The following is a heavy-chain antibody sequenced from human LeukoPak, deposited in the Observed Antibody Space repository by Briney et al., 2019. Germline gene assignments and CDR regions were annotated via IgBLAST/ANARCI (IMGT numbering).Heavy chain of an antibody. V-gene: IGHV3-7*01. J-gene: IGHJ4*02. D-gene: IGHD7-27*01. CDR3: ASGQLTGDDELFDY. Sequence: GGSLRLSCAASGFTFSSYWMSWVRQAPGKGLEWVANIKQDGSEKYYVDSVKGRFTISRDNAKNSLYLQMNSLRAEDTAVYYCASGQLTGDDELFDYWGQGTLVTVSS. CDR2: IKQDGSEK. CDR1: GFTFSSYW.